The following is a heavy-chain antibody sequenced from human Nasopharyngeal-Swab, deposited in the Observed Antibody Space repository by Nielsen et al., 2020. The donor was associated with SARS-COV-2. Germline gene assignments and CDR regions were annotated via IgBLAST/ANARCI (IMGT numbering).Heavy chain of an antibody. J-gene: IGHJ6*02. D-gene: IGHD3-3*01. CDR1: GFTFSSYD. Sequence: GGSLRLSCAASGFTFSSYDMHWVRQATGKGLEWVSAIGTAGDTYYPGSVKGRFTISRENAKNSLYLQMNSLRAEDTAVYYCARVRSAEGFWSGYRPPYYGMDVWGQGTTVTVSS. CDR3: ARVRSAEGFWSGYRPPYYGMDV. V-gene: IGHV3-13*04. CDR2: IGTAGDT.